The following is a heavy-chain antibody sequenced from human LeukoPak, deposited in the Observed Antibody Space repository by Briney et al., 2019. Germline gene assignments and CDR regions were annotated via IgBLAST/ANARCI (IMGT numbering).Heavy chain of an antibody. Sequence: GGSLRLSCAASGFTFSSYAMSWVRQAPRKGREWVSSISGSGGSTYYADSVKGRFTISRDNSKNTLYLQMNSLRGEDTAVYYCAKDREGTIADYFDYWGQGTLVTVSS. D-gene: IGHD1-7*01. CDR3: AKDREGTIADYFDY. J-gene: IGHJ4*02. V-gene: IGHV3-23*01. CDR1: GFTFSSYA. CDR2: ISGSGGST.